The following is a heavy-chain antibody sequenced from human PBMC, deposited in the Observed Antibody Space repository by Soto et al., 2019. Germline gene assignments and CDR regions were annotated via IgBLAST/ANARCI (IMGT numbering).Heavy chain of an antibody. V-gene: IGHV2-70*13. D-gene: IGHD1-20*01. CDR3: ARSIRGPRRFNGMDV. J-gene: IGHJ6*02. Sequence: GSGPTLGEPTETLTLTCTFSGFSLTSPGMCVSWIRQPPGKALEWLALIERDDDDKYYSTSLKTRLTISKDTRKNQVVLTMANMDPADTGTYYCARSIRGPRRFNGMDVWGQGTTVTVSS. CDR2: IERDDDDK. CDR1: GFSLTSPGMC.